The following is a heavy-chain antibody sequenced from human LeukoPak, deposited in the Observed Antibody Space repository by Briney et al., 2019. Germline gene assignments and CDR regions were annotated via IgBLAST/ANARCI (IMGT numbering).Heavy chain of an antibody. V-gene: IGHV3-48*03. J-gene: IGHJ4*02. CDR3: ARDRTMVRGGGNFDY. D-gene: IGHD3-10*01. Sequence: GGSLRLSCAASGFTFSSYEMNWVRQTPGKGLEWGSDISGGGSIIFYADSVKGRFTISRDNAKNSLYLQINSLRAEDTAVYYCARDRTMVRGGGNFDYWGQGVLVTVSS. CDR1: GFTFSSYE. CDR2: ISGGGSII.